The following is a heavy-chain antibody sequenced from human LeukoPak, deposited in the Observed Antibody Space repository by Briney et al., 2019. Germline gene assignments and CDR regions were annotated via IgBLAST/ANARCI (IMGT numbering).Heavy chain of an antibody. CDR1: GFTFSTYV. CDR2: ISGSGGST. CDR3: AKDQGYSSGWCFDY. V-gene: IGHV3-23*01. Sequence: GGSLRLSCAASGFTFSTYVMHWVRQAPGKGLEWVSAISGSGGSTYYADSVKGRFTISRDNSKNTLYLQMNSLRAEDTAVYYCAKDQGYSSGWCFDYWGQGTLVTVSS. D-gene: IGHD6-19*01. J-gene: IGHJ4*02.